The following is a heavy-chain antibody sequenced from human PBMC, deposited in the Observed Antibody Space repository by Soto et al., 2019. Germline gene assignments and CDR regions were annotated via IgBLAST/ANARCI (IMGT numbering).Heavy chain of an antibody. J-gene: IGHJ5*02. D-gene: IGHD3-22*01. CDR3: ARHEFLYYYDSSGYRGHNWFDH. CDR1: GGSFSGYY. Sequence: SETLSLTCAVYGGSFSGYYWSWIRQPPGKGLEWIGEINHSGSTNYNPSLKSRVTISVDTSKNQFSLKLSSVTAADTAVYYCARHEFLYYYDSSGYRGHNWFDHWGQGTLVTLSS. V-gene: IGHV4-34*01. CDR2: INHSGST.